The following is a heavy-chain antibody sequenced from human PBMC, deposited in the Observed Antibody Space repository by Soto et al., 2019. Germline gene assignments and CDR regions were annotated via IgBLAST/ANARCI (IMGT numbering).Heavy chain of an antibody. CDR1: GGSISSDGYY. CDR2: IYYSGST. D-gene: IGHD3-10*01. Sequence: KASETLSLTCTVSGGSISSDGYYWSWIRQHPGKGLEWIGYIYYSGSTYYNPSLKSRVTISVDTSKNQFSLKLSSVTAADTAVYYCARGRGPKFDYWGQGTLVTVS. CDR3: ARGRGPKFDY. J-gene: IGHJ4*02. V-gene: IGHV4-31*03.